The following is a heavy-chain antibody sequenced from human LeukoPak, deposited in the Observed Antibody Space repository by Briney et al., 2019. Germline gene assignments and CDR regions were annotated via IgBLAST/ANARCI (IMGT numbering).Heavy chain of an antibody. CDR2: IYYSGSS. V-gene: IGHV4-30-4*08. D-gene: IGHD5-24*01. J-gene: IGHJ4*02. CDR3: ARVGDGYNPGY. CDR1: GGSISSGDCY. Sequence: PSETLSLTCTVSGGSISSGDCYWSWIRQPPGKGLEWIGYIYYSGSSYYNPSLKSRVTISVDTSKNQFSLKLSSVTAADTAVYYCARVGDGYNPGYWGQGTLVTVSS.